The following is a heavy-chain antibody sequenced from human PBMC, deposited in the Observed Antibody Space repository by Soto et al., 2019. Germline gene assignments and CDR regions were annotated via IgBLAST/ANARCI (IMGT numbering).Heavy chain of an antibody. D-gene: IGHD1-1*01. V-gene: IGHV3-30-3*01. J-gene: IGHJ6*02. CDR1: GFTFSSYA. CDR2: ISYDGSNK. CDR3: ARDVLNEYYYYYFGMDV. Sequence: PGGSLRLSCAASGFTFSSYAMRWVRQAPGKGLEWVTLISYDGSNKYYADSVKGRFTVSRDNSKNTLYLQMNSLRAEDTAVYYCARDVLNEYYYYYFGMDVWGQGTTVTVSS.